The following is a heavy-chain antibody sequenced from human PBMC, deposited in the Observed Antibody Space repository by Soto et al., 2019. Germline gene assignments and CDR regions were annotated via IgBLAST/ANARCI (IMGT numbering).Heavy chain of an antibody. V-gene: IGHV3-72*01. Sequence: PGGSLRLSCVASGFAASSHYMNWVRQAPGKGLEWVGRICNNADTYYTVYAASVKGRFTISRDESKNSLYLQMNSLKTEDTAVYYCVSGPRGPRSYRGQGTLVTVSS. CDR3: VSGPRGPRSY. CDR2: ICNNADTYYT. D-gene: IGHD3-10*01. CDR1: GFAASSHY. J-gene: IGHJ4*02.